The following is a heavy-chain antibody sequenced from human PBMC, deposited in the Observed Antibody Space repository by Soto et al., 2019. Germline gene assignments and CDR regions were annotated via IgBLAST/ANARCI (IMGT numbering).Heavy chain of an antibody. CDR3: ARKDKRGYFRWFHP. CDR2: IFPSDSDT. V-gene: IGHV5-51*01. D-gene: IGHD3-22*01. Sequence: GESLKICCRTSGYKFTSYWIAWVRQMPGKGLEWMGIIFPSDSDTRYSPSFQGQVTISADRSTSTVFLQWASLKASDTAVYFCARKDKRGYFRWFHPRGQATLLTGS. J-gene: IGHJ5*02. CDR1: GYKFTSYW.